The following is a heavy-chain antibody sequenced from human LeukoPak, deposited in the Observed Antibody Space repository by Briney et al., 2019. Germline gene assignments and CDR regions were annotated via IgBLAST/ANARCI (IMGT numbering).Heavy chain of an antibody. CDR1: GRSLSSYY. D-gene: IGHD1-26*01. CDR2: IYYSGST. Sequence: PSETLSLTCSVSGRSLSSYYLSWIRQPPGKGLEWIGYIYYSGSTNYNPSLKSRVTISVDTSKNQFSLKLSSVTAADTAVYYCARSEWELRFDYWGQGTLVTVSS. V-gene: IGHV4-59*01. CDR3: ARSEWELRFDY. J-gene: IGHJ4*02.